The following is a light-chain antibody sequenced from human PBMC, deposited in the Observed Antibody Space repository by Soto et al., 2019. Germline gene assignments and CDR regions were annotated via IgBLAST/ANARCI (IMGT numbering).Light chain of an antibody. V-gene: IGKV3-15*01. J-gene: IGKJ1*01. Sequence: ILMTQSPATVSVSPGESATLSCRASQNIYYNVAWYQQRPGQAPRLLIYRASTRAPGVPARFSSSGSGTEFTLTISSLQPEDFTVYSCLQYHNLWAFGQGTKVDIK. CDR3: LQYHNLWA. CDR1: QNIYYN. CDR2: RAS.